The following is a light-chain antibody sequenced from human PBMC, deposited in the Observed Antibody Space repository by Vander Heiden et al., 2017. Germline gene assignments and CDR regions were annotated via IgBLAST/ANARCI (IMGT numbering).Light chain of an antibody. CDR1: SGLASTSFH. Sequence: QTVVTQVPSFPVSPGGTATLTCGLTSGLASTSFHPSWYQQTPGQAPRTLIYNPNTRSSGVPDRFSGSILGNKAALTITGAQPDDECDYYCVLYMGNGIWVFGGGTKLTVL. CDR3: VLYMGNGIWV. J-gene: IGLJ3*02. V-gene: IGLV8-61*01. CDR2: NPN.